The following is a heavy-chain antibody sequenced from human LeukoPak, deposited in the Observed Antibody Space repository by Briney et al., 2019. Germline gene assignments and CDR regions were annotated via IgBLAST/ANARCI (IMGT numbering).Heavy chain of an antibody. J-gene: IGHJ4*02. V-gene: IGHV4-59*11. CDR3: ARTPETKTYYDFWSGYQYYFDY. D-gene: IGHD3-3*01. CDR2: IYYSGST. CDR1: GGSISSHY. Sequence: PSENLSLTCTVSGGSISSHYWSWIRQPPGKGLEWIGYIYYSGSTNYNPSLKSRVTISVDTSKNQFSLKLSSVTAADTAVYYCARTPETKTYYDFWSGYQYYFDYWGQGTLVTVSS.